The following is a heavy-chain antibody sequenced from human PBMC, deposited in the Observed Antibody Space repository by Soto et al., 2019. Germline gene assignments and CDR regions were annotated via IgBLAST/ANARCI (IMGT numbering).Heavy chain of an antibody. Sequence: QVQLVESGGGVVQPGRSLRLSCAAFGFTFSSYETHWVRQAPGKGLEWVAVISYDGSKKYYADSVQGRFSISRDNSKKMVSLQMNSLRVEDMTVYYSARGSDYWGQGTLVTVSS. V-gene: IGHV3-30-3*01. J-gene: IGHJ4*02. CDR2: ISYDGSKK. CDR3: ARGSDY. CDR1: GFTFSSYE.